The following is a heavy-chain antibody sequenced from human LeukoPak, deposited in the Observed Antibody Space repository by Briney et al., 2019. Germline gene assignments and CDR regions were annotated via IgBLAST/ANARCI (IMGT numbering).Heavy chain of an antibody. Sequence: GASVKVSCKASGYTFTGYYMHWVRQAPGQGLEWMGWINPNSGGTNYAQKFQGRVTMTRDTSISTAYMELSRLRSDDTAVYYCARDSSDYGDRLGLDVWGKGTTVTVSS. V-gene: IGHV1-2*02. CDR2: INPNSGGT. CDR1: GYTFTGYY. CDR3: ARDSSDYGDRLGLDV. D-gene: IGHD4-17*01. J-gene: IGHJ6*04.